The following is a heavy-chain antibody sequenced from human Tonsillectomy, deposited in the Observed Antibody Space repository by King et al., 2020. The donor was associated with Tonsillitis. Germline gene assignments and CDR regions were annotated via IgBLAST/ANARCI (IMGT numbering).Heavy chain of an antibody. V-gene: IGHV3-30*18. D-gene: IGHD5-18*01. J-gene: IGHJ4*02. CDR2: ISYDGNTK. Sequence: GMQWVRQAPGKGLEGVAVISYDGNTKYYEDSVNGRFTISRDNSKNTLYLQVNRLRAEDTAVFYCAKEGTAMVSLHVDCWGQGTLVTVCS. CDR1: G. CDR3: AKEGTAMVSLHVDC.